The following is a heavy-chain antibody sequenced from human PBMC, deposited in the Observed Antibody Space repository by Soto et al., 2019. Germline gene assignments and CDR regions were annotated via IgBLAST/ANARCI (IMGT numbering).Heavy chain of an antibody. CDR2: ISNYNGDT. J-gene: IGHJ5*02. CDR3: ARGDSTGSPTGWFDP. D-gene: IGHD6-19*01. V-gene: IGHV1-18*04. CDR1: GYTFTRYS. Sequence: QVQLVQSGAEVKKPGASVQVSCKASGYTFTRYSINWVRQAPGQGLEWVGWISNYNGDTKYAEKFQGRGTLTTDTSTTTTDMDLRSLTSDDTSVYFCARGDSTGSPTGWFDPWGQGTLVTVSS.